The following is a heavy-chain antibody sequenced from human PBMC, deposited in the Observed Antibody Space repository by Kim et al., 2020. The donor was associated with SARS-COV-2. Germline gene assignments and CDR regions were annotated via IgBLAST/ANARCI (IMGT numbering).Heavy chain of an antibody. J-gene: IGHJ4*02. CDR3: ARKGDSSGWTYDY. Sequence: YSPSFQGQVTISADKSISTAYLQWSSLKASDTAMYYCARKGDSSGWTYDYWGQGTLVTVSS. D-gene: IGHD6-19*01. V-gene: IGHV5-51*01.